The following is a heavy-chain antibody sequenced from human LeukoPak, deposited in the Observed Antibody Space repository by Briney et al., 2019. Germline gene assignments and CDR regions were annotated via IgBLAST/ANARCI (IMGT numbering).Heavy chain of an antibody. V-gene: IGHV3-53*01. CDR3: AKDGGYSYGPTDY. Sequence: GGSLRLSCAASGFTVSSNYMSWVRQAPGKGLEWVSVIYSGGSTYYADSVKGRFTISRDNSKNTLYLQMNSLRAEDTAVYYCAKDGGYSYGPTDYWGQGTLVTVSS. J-gene: IGHJ4*02. CDR1: GFTVSSNY. CDR2: IYSGGST. D-gene: IGHD5-18*01.